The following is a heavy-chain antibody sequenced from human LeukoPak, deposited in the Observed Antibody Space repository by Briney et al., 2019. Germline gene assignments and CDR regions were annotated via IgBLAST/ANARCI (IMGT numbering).Heavy chain of an antibody. J-gene: IGHJ4*02. CDR3: AKRGVVIRVILVGFHKEAYYIDS. V-gene: IGHV3-23*01. CDR1: GITLSNYG. Sequence: GGSLRPSCAVSGITLSNYGRSWVRQAPGKGLEWVAGISDSGGRTNYADSVKGRFTISRHNPKNTLYMQMNSLRAEDTAVYFCAKRGVVIRVILVGFHKEAYYIDSWGQGALVTVSS. CDR2: ISDSGGRT. D-gene: IGHD3-22*01.